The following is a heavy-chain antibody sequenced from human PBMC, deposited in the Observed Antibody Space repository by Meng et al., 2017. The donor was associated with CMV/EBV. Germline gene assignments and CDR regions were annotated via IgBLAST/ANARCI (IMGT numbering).Heavy chain of an antibody. Sequence: GESLKISCAASGFTFSSYWMSWVRQAPGKGLEWVANIKQDGSEKYYVDSVKGRFTISRDNAKNSLYLQMNSLRAEDTAVYYCARDFGPYCTNGVCYTRFDYWGQGTLVPSPQ. D-gene: IGHD2-8*01. J-gene: IGHJ4*02. CDR3: ARDFGPYCTNGVCYTRFDY. CDR2: IKQDGSEK. V-gene: IGHV3-7*01. CDR1: GFTFSSYW.